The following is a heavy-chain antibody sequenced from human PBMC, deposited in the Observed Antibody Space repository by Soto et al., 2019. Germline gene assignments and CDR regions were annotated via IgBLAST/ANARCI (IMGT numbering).Heavy chain of an antibody. Sequence: PWETLSLTCAVSGVSISSGGYSWSWIRQPPGKGLEWIGYIYHSGSTYYNPSLKSRVTISVDRSKNQFSLKLSSVTAADTAVYYCARGRYSGYVQYWGQGTLVTVSS. CDR2: IYHSGST. CDR1: GVSISSGGYS. V-gene: IGHV4-30-2*01. J-gene: IGHJ4*02. D-gene: IGHD5-12*01. CDR3: ARGRYSGYVQY.